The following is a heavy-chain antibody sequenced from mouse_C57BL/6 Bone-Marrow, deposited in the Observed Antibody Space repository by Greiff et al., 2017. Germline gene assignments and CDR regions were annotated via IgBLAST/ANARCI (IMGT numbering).Heavy chain of an antibody. J-gene: IGHJ4*01. Sequence: EVQGVESGGGLVKPGGSLKLSCAASGFTFSSYAMSWVRQTPEKRLEWVATISDGGSYTYYPDNVKGRFTISRDNAKNNLYLQMSHLKSEDTAMYYCARQIWPVVARGYAMDYWGQGTSVTVSS. V-gene: IGHV5-4*01. CDR3: ARQIWPVVARGYAMDY. CDR2: ISDGGSYT. D-gene: IGHD1-1*01. CDR1: GFTFSSYA.